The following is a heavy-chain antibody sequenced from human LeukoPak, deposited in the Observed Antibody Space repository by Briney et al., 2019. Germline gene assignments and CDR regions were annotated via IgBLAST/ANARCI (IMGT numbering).Heavy chain of an antibody. Sequence: SETLSLTCTVSGGSISSSSYYWGWIRQPPGKGLEWIGSIYYSGSTYYNPSLKSRVTIFVDTSKNQFSLKLSSVTAADTAVYYCARLKIGGSGSYYFDYWGQGTLVTVSS. CDR1: GGSISSSSYY. CDR3: ARLKIGGSGSYYFDY. D-gene: IGHD3-10*01. J-gene: IGHJ4*02. V-gene: IGHV4-39*01. CDR2: IYYSGST.